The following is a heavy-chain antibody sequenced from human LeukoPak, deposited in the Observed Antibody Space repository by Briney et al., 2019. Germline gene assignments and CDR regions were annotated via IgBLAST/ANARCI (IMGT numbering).Heavy chain of an antibody. Sequence: GASLRLSCAASGFTFSNYAMSWVRQAPGKGLEWVSAITGSGGNTYYADSVKGRFTISRDNSKNTLYLQMNSLRAEDTAVYYCAKWGDYGVLTGYYVSDYWGQGTLVTVSS. V-gene: IGHV3-23*01. D-gene: IGHD3-9*01. CDR2: ITGSGGNT. CDR3: AKWGDYGVLTGYYVSDY. J-gene: IGHJ4*02. CDR1: GFTFSNYA.